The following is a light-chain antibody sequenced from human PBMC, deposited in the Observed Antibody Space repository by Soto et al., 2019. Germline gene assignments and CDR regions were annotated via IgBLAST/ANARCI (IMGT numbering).Light chain of an antibody. J-gene: IGKJ1*01. V-gene: IGKV1-5*01. CDR1: QIISNW. CDR3: QQYNSYS. Sequence: DLQMTQSPSPLPASVGYRVTITCRASQIISNWLAWYKQKTGTAPKVLIYHASNLQSGVPSRFSGSGSGTEFTLTISSLQPDDFATYYCQQYNSYSFGQGTKVDI. CDR2: HAS.